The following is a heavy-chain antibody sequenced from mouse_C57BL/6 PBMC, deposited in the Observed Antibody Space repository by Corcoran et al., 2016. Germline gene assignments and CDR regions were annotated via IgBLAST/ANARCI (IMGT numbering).Heavy chain of an antibody. Sequence: EVQLQQSGPELVKPGASVKIPCKASGYTFTDYNMDWVKQSHGKSLEWIGDINPNNGGTIYNQKFKGKATLTVDKSSSTAYMELRSLTSEDTAVYYCARLLMDGYYFDYLGQGTTLTVSS. CDR3: ARLLMDGYYFDY. V-gene: IGHV1-18*01. J-gene: IGHJ2*01. CDR1: GYTFTDYN. D-gene: IGHD2-3*01. CDR2: INPNNGGT.